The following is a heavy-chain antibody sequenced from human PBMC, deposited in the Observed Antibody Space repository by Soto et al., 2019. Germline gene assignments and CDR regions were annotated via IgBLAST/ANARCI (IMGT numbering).Heavy chain of an antibody. Sequence: EVQLVESGGGLVQPGGSLRLSCAASGFTFSSYSMNWVRQAPGKGLEWVSYISSSSSTIYYADSVKGRFTISRDNAKNSLYLHMNSLRDENKAVYYCASASYYDILTGYYSHYYYGMDVWGQGTTVTVSS. CDR1: GFTFSSYS. V-gene: IGHV3-48*02. CDR2: ISSSSSTI. CDR3: ASASYYDILTGYYSHYYYGMDV. J-gene: IGHJ6*02. D-gene: IGHD3-9*01.